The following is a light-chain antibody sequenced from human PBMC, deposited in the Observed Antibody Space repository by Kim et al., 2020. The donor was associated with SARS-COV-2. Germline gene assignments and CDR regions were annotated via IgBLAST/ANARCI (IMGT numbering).Light chain of an antibody. V-gene: IGKV3-20*01. CDR3: QQDGGK. Sequence: TVSRTPGGRAARSGEARHSVTNNDVAWYQQKPGQAARLLIHGASSRATGIPDRLSGSGSGTDVTLTIGRLEPEDFAVYFCQQDGGKFGGGTKVEI. CDR1: HSVTNND. J-gene: IGKJ4*02. CDR2: GAS.